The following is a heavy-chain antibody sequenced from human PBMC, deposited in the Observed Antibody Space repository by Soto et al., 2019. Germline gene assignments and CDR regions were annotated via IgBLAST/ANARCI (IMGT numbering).Heavy chain of an antibody. V-gene: IGHV3-23*01. J-gene: IGHJ4*02. D-gene: IGHD3-3*01. Sequence: EVQLLESGGDLVQPGGSLRLSCAASGFTFSSYAMSWVRQAPGKGLEWVSSMSGAGRSSYDADSVKGRFTISRDNSKNTIYLQMNNLRAEDTALYYCAQGPIFGVENIYAYWGQVTRVTVSS. CDR2: MSGAGRSS. CDR3: AQGPIFGVENIYAY. CDR1: GFTFSSYA.